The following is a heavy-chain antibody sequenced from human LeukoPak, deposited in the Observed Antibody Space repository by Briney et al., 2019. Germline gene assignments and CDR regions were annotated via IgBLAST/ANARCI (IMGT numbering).Heavy chain of an antibody. CDR2: IRGGGDT. J-gene: IGHJ4*02. V-gene: IGHV3-23*01. D-gene: IGHD6-13*01. CDR1: GFTFSSYS. Sequence: GGSLRLSCAASGFTFSSYSMNWVRQAPGKGLEWVSDIRGGGDTYYAESVKGRFTISRDNSKNTLYLQMNSLRAEDTALYYASGHGSNSYWGQGTLVTVSS. CDR3: SGHGSNSY.